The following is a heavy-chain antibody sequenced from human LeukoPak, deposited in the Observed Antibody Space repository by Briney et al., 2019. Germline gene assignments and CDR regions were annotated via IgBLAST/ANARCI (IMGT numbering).Heavy chain of an antibody. CDR2: IRNDGSNK. CDR1: GFPFSTYG. Sequence: PGGSLRLSCAASGFPFSTYGMHWVRQAPGKGLEWVAFIRNDGSNKYYADSVKGRFTISRDNSKNTLYLQMNSLRPDDTAVYYCAKITGGGYYYYYMDVWGKGTTVTVSS. D-gene: IGHD2-8*02. CDR3: AKITGGGYYYYYMDV. V-gene: IGHV3-30*02. J-gene: IGHJ6*03.